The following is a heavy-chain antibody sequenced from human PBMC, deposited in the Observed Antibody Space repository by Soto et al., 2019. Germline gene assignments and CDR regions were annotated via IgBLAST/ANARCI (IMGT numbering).Heavy chain of an antibody. J-gene: IGHJ4*02. CDR1: GLTFSNYA. CDR2: ISYDGSNK. CDR3: ARDPLAVERPY. Sequence: GSLRLSCAASGLTFSNYAMHWVRQAPGKGLEWVAVISYDGSNKYYADSVKGRFTISRDHSKNTLYLQMNSLRAEDTAVYYCARDPLAVERPYWGQGTLVTVSS. D-gene: IGHD6-19*01. V-gene: IGHV3-30-3*01.